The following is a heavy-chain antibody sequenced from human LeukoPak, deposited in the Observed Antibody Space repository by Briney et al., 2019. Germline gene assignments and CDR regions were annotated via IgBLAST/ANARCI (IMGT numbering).Heavy chain of an antibody. Sequence: ASVKVSCKASGYTFTGYYMRWVRQAPGQGLEWMGWINPNSGGTNYAQKFQGRVTMTRDTSISTAYMELSRLRSDDTAVYYCAREGRDILTGNYYYYMDVWGKGTTVTVSS. J-gene: IGHJ6*03. CDR3: AREGRDILTGNYYYYMDV. D-gene: IGHD3-9*01. CDR2: INPNSGGT. CDR1: GYTFTGYY. V-gene: IGHV1-2*02.